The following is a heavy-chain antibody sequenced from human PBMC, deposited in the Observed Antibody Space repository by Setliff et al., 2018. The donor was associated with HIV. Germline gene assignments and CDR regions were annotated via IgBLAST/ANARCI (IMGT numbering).Heavy chain of an antibody. CDR1: GGSITNFY. D-gene: IGHD6-13*01. CDR3: ARGAIAAAGDFDY. CDR2: VYSSGSI. V-gene: IGHV4-4*07. Sequence: SETLSLTCSVSGGSITNFYLSWIRQPAGKGLEWIGRVYSSGSINYNPSLKSRVSMSVDTSKNQFSLRRSSVTAADTAVYYCARGAIAAAGDFDYWGQGTLVTVSS. J-gene: IGHJ4*02.